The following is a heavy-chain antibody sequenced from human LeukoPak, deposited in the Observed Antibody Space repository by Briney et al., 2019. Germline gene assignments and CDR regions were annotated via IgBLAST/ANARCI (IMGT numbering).Heavy chain of an antibody. CDR2: INVSGGST. J-gene: IGHJ5*02. D-gene: IGHD2-15*01. CDR3: AKDGCSGGSCYH. Sequence: PGGSLRLSCAASGFTVSSNYMSWVRQAPGKGLEWVSGINVSGGSTFYADSVRGRFTISRDNSKNTLYLQMSSLRAEDTAVYYCAKDGCSGGSCYHWGQGTLVTVSS. V-gene: IGHV3-23*01. CDR1: GFTVSSNY.